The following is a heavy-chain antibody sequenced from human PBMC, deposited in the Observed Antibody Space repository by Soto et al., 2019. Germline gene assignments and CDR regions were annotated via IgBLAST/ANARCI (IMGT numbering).Heavy chain of an antibody. CDR1: GFTFSSYS. CDR3: ARDTPGKMVYAPSGV. J-gene: IGHJ6*04. CDR2: ISSSSSYI. D-gene: IGHD2-8*01. V-gene: IGHV3-21*01. Sequence: GGSLRLSCAASGFTFSSYSMNWVRQAPGKGLEWVSSISSSSSYIYYADSVKGRFTISRDNAKNSLYLQMNSLRAEDTAVYYCARDTPGKMVYAPSGVWGKGTTVTVSS.